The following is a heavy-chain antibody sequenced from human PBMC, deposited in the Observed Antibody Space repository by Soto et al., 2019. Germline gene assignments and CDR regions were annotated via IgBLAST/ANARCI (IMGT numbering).Heavy chain of an antibody. D-gene: IGHD2-15*01. CDR2: IGTAGDT. CDR3: ARGRLISLYYFDY. V-gene: IGHV3-13*01. J-gene: IGHJ4*02. Sequence: EVQLVESGGVLVQPGGSQRLSCAASGFTFSNYDMHWVRQVTGKGLEWVSTIGTAGDTYYPGSVKGRFTISRENAKNSLYLQMNSLRAEDTAVYYCARGRLISLYYFDYWGQGTLVTVSS. CDR1: GFTFSNYD.